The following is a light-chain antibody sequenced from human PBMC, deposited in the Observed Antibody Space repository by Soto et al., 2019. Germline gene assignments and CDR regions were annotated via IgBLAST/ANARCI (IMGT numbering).Light chain of an antibody. CDR1: QDISNY. Sequence: DIQMTQSPSSLSASVGDRVTITCQASQDISNYLNWYQQKPGKAPKLLIYDASNLETGVPSRFSGSGSGTDFTFTISSLGPEDIATYYCQQYDNLPLTFGGGTKVEIK. V-gene: IGKV1-33*01. J-gene: IGKJ4*01. CDR3: QQYDNLPLT. CDR2: DAS.